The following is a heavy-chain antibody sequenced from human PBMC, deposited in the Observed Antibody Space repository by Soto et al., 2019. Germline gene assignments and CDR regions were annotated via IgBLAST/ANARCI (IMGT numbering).Heavy chain of an antibody. CDR3: ARVPYDYTYYYYYMDV. V-gene: IGHV3-7*01. D-gene: IGHD3-16*01. J-gene: IGHJ6*03. Sequence: GGSLRLSCAASGFTFSSYWMSWVRQAPGKGLEWVANIKQDGSEKYYVDSVKGRFTISRDNAKNSLYLQMNSLRAEDTAVYYCARVPYDYTYYYYYMDVWGKGTTVTVSS. CDR1: GFTFSSYW. CDR2: IKQDGSEK.